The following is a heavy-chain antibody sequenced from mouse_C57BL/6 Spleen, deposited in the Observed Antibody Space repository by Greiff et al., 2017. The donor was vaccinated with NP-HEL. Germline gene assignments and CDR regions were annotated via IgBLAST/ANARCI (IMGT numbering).Heavy chain of an antibody. CDR2: ISSGGDYI. Sequence: EVQVVESGEGLVKPGGSLKLSCAASGFTFSSYAMSWVRQTPEKRLEWVAYISSGGDYIYYADTVKGRFTISSDNARNTLYLQMSSLKSEDTAMYYCTRVYDGYSGFDYWGQGTTLTVSS. D-gene: IGHD2-3*01. J-gene: IGHJ2*01. V-gene: IGHV5-9-1*02. CDR3: TRVYDGYSGFDY. CDR1: GFTFSSYA.